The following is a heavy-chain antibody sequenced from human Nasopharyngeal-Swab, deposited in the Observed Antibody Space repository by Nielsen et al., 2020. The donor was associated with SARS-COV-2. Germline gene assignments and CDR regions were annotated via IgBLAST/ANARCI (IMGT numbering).Heavy chain of an antibody. D-gene: IGHD3-10*01. J-gene: IGHJ6*02. V-gene: IGHV3-9*01. CDR2: ISWNSGSI. Sequence: GGSLRLSCAASGFTFDDYAMHWVRQAPGKGLEWDSGISWNSGSIGYADSVKGRFTISRDNAKNSLYLQMNSLRAEDTALYYCAKDEGALLWFGEPYYYGMDVWGQGTTVTVSS. CDR3: AKDEGALLWFGEPYYYGMDV. CDR1: GFTFDDYA.